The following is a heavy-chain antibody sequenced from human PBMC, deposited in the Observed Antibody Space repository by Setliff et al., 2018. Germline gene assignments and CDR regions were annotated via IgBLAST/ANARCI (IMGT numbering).Heavy chain of an antibody. Sequence: SETLSLTCTVSGGSVSSGSYYWGWIRQPPGKGLEWIGSIYHSGSTYYNPSLKSRVTISVDTSKNQFSLKLSSVTAADTAVYYCARDYYDSSGYYLLAFDIWGQGTMVTVSS. J-gene: IGHJ3*02. CDR1: GGSVSSGSYY. CDR2: IYHSGST. V-gene: IGHV4-39*07. CDR3: ARDYYDSSGYYLLAFDI. D-gene: IGHD3-22*01.